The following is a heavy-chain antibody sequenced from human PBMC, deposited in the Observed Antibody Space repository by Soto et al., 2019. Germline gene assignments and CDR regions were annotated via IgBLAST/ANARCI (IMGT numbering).Heavy chain of an antibody. J-gene: IGHJ4*02. V-gene: IGHV4-39*01. D-gene: IGHD2-15*01. CDR2: IFYSGTT. CDR1: GGSISSSAYY. Sequence: TSETLSLTCTVSGGSISSSAYYWGWIRQPPGKGLEWIGSIFYSGTTYYNPSLKSRLTISVDTSESQFSLNLSSVTAADTAVYYCARQWRYCSGGVCYRHFDHWGQGTLVTVSS. CDR3: ARQWRYCSGGVCYRHFDH.